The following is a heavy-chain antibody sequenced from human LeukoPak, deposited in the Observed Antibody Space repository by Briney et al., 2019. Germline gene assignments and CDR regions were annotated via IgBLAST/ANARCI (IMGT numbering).Heavy chain of an antibody. CDR3: ARSTSYYYGSGSYYMLGYYFDY. J-gene: IGHJ4*02. V-gene: IGHV4-39*07. CDR2: ISYSGRT. D-gene: IGHD3-10*01. Sequence: PSETLSLTCTVSGGSISSSSYYWGWIRQPPGKGLEWIGTISYSGRTYYNPSLKSRVTISVDTSKNQFSLKLSSVTAADTAVYYCARSTSYYYGSGSYYMLGYYFDYWGQGTLVTVSS. CDR1: GGSISSSSYY.